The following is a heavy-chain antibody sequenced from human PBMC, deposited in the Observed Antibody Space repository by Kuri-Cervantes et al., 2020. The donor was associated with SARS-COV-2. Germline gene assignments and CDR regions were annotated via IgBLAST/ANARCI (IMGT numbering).Heavy chain of an antibody. D-gene: IGHD2-8*01. Sequence: LRLSCAVSGGSISSGGYSWSWIRQPPGKGLEWIGYIYPSGSTYYNPSLKSRVTISVDRSKNQFSLKLSSVTAADTAVYYCARGMVYAIFDYWGQGTLVTVSS. CDR3: ARGMVYAIFDY. CDR1: GGSISSGGYS. J-gene: IGHJ4*02. V-gene: IGHV4-30-2*01. CDR2: IYPSGST.